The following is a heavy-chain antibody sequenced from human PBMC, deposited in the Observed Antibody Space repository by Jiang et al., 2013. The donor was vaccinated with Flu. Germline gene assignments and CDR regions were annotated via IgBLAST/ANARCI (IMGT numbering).Heavy chain of an antibody. CDR1: GGSISSRTYY. Sequence: LLKPSETLSLTCTVSGGSISSRTYYWGWIRQPPGKGLEWIGNIYYSGSTYYNPSLKSRVTISVDTSKNQFSLKLSSVTAADTAVYYCARQTSSGWLSDYWGQGTLVTVSS. D-gene: IGHD6-19*01. CDR2: IYYSGST. J-gene: IGHJ4*02. V-gene: IGHV4-39*01. CDR3: ARQTSSGWLSDY.